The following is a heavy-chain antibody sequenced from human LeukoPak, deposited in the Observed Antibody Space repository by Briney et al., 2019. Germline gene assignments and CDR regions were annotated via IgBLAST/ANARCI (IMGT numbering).Heavy chain of an antibody. CDR3: ARAALGALDY. J-gene: IGHJ4*02. CDR1: GGSFSGYY. D-gene: IGHD4/OR15-4a*01. Sequence: PSETLSLTCAVYGGSFSGYYWSWIRRPPGKGLEWIGEINHSGSTNYNPSLKSRVTISVDTSKNQFSLKLSSVTAADTAVYYCARAALGALDYWGQGTLVTVSS. CDR2: INHSGST. V-gene: IGHV4-34*01.